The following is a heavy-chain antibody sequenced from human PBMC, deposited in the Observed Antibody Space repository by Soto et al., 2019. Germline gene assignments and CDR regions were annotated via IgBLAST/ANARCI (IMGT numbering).Heavy chain of an antibody. CDR3: ARDRRVGWFDP. J-gene: IGHJ5*02. CDR1: GGSISSGGYY. D-gene: IGHD2-15*01. CDR2: IYYSGST. Sequence: PSLTCTVSGGSISSGGYYWSWIRQHPGKGLEWIGYIYYSGSTYYNPSLKSRVTISVDTSKNQFSLKLSSVTAADTAVYYCARDRRVGWFDPWGQGTLVTVSS. V-gene: IGHV4-31*03.